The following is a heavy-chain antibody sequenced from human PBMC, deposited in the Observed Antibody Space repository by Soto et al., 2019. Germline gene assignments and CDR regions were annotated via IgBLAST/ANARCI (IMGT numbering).Heavy chain of an antibody. CDR3: ATWHEREHAYDV. CDR2: LDDVDGS. D-gene: IGHD1-1*01. Sequence: DVQLVESGGGLIQPGESLRLSCAAFGLTISGKKYVAWVRQAPGKGLEWVSALDDVDGSFYADSVKGRFTTSSDSSKTTVYLQMNDLRPDDTVVYYCATWHEREHAYDVWGQGTTVTVSS. CDR1: GLTISGKKY. J-gene: IGHJ3*01. V-gene: IGHV3-53*01.